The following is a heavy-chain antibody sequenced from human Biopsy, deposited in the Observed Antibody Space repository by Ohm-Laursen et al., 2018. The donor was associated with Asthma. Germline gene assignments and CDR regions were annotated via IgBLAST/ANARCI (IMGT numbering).Heavy chain of an antibody. CDR3: AREGVAGTHIED. V-gene: IGHV3-30-3*01. J-gene: IGHJ4*02. CDR1: GFTFDDYA. Sequence: SSLRLSCTASGFTFDDYAMHWVRHAPGKGLEWVAVISYDGSSIYYVDSVKGRFTISRDNSKNTLSLQMNSLTAEDTAVYYCAREGVAGTHIEDWGQGTLVTVSS. D-gene: IGHD6-19*01. CDR2: ISYDGSSI.